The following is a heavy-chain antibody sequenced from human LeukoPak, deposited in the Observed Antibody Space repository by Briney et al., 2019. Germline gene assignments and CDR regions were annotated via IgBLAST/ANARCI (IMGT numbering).Heavy chain of an antibody. D-gene: IGHD7-27*01. Sequence: GGSLRLSCAASGFTFSSYAMSWVRQAPGKGLEWVSVISGRGDSTYYADSVKGRFSISRDNSKNTLYLQMNSLRAEDTAVYYCAKDMGTNDAFDIWGQGTMVTVSS. CDR2: ISGRGDST. V-gene: IGHV3-23*01. CDR3: AKDMGTNDAFDI. J-gene: IGHJ3*02. CDR1: GFTFSSYA.